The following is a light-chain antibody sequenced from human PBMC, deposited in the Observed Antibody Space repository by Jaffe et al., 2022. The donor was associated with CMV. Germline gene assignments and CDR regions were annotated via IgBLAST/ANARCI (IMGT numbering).Light chain of an antibody. CDR2: GAS. Sequence: EVVLTQSPATLSVSPGERVTLSCRASQSISSHLAWYQQKPGQAPRLLIYGASTRATDVPARFSGSGSGTEFTFTISSLQSEDFAVYYCQQYNMWPPITFGQGTRLEI. CDR1: QSISSH. J-gene: IGKJ5*01. V-gene: IGKV3-15*01. CDR3: QQYNMWPPIT.